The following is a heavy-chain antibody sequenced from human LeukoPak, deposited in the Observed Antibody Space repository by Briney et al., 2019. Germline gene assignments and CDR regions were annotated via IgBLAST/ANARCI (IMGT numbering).Heavy chain of an antibody. V-gene: IGHV3-21*01. Sequence: GGSLRLSCAASGFTFSSYSMNWVRQAPGKGLEWVSSISSSSSSYIYYADSVKGRFTISRDNAKNSLYLQMNSLRAEDTAVYYCARSWNDDIAFDYWGQGTLVTVSS. J-gene: IGHJ4*02. CDR3: ARSWNDDIAFDY. CDR2: ISSSSSSYI. D-gene: IGHD1-1*01. CDR1: GFTFSSYS.